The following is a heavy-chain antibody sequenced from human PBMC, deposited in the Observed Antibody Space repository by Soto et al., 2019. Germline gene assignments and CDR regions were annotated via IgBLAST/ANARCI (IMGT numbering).Heavy chain of an antibody. D-gene: IGHD1-1*01. V-gene: IGHV1-18*01. CDR1: GYTFTSYG. CDR3: ARDQADQNESTVSDY. J-gene: IGHJ4*02. CDR2: ISAYNGNT. Sequence: GASVKVSCKASGYTFTSYGISWVRQAPGQGLEWMGWISAYNGNTNYAQKLQDRVTMTTDTSTSTAYMELRSLRSDDTAVYYCARDQADQNESTVSDYWGQGTLVTVSS.